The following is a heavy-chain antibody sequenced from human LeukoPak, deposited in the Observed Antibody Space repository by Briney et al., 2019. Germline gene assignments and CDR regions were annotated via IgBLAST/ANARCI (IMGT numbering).Heavy chain of an antibody. CDR1: GFTFSSYG. D-gene: IGHD1-26*01. J-gene: IGHJ4*02. CDR2: ISYDGSNK. V-gene: IGHV3-30*18. Sequence: GGSLRLSCAASGFTFSSYGMHWVRQAPGKGLEWVAVISYDGSNKYYADSVKGRFTISRDNSKNTLYLQMNSLRAEDTAVYYCAKETSGAFDYWGQGTLVTVSS. CDR3: AKETSGAFDY.